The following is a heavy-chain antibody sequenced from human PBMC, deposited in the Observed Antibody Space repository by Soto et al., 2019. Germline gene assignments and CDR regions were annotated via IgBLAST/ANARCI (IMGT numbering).Heavy chain of an antibody. V-gene: IGHV1-69*01. J-gene: IGHJ5*02. CDR1: GCTFSSYA. Sequence: QVQLVQSGAEVKKPGSSVKVSCKASGCTFSSYAISWVRQAPGQGLEWMGGISPIFGTANYAQKFQGRVTITADESTSTDYMELRSLRSEDTAVYYWFGVAARASRSWGQGTLVTVSS. CDR3: FGVAARASRS. CDR2: ISPIFGTA. D-gene: IGHD3-10*01.